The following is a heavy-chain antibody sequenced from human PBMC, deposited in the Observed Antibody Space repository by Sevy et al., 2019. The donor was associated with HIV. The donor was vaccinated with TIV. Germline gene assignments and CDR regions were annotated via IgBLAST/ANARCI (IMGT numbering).Heavy chain of an antibody. CDR1: GFTFSTYG. D-gene: IGHD3-3*02. V-gene: IGHV3-30*18. CDR3: WKTGTWQLEFYLGPMDG. Sequence: GGSLRLSCAASGFTFSTYGMHWVRQAPGKGLEWVATISSDGNKKYYGDSVKGRFTISRDNSKNTLYLQMNSLRTEDTAVYGCWKTGTWQLEFYLGPMDGWGQGTTVTVSS. J-gene: IGHJ6*02. CDR2: ISSDGNKK.